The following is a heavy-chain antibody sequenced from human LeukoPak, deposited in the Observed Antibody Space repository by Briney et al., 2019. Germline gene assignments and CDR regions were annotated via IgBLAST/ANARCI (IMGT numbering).Heavy chain of an antibody. CDR1: GGXISNYY. D-gene: IGHD1-14*01. CDR2: ISTSGRT. Sequence: PSETLSLTCTVSGGXISNYYCSWIRQPAGKGLEWIGRISTSGRTNYNPSLKSRVTMSVDTSNNQFSLKVTSVTAADTAVYYCARIGHQNLDYWGQGTLVTVSS. V-gene: IGHV4-4*07. CDR3: ARIGHQNLDY. J-gene: IGHJ4*02.